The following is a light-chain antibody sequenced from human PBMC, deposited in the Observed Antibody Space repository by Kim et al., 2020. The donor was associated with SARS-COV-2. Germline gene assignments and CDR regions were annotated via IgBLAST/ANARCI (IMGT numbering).Light chain of an antibody. V-gene: IGKV1-5*03. CDR2: KAS. CDR3: QQYSTYPWT. Sequence: ASVGDRVTITCRASQSISSWLAWYQQKPGKAPKLLIYKASSLESGVPSRFSGSGSGTEFTLTISSLQPDDFATYYCQQYSTYPWTFGQGTKVDI. J-gene: IGKJ1*01. CDR1: QSISSW.